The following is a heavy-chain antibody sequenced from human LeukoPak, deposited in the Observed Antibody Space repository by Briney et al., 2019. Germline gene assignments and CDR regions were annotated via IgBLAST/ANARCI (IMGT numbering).Heavy chain of an antibody. CDR2: IKQDGNEK. D-gene: IGHD1-7*01. V-gene: IGHV3-7*02. Sequence: GGSLRLSCAASGFTFSSYWMHWVRQAPGKGLEWVANIKQDGNEKYYVDSVKGRFTISRDNAKNSLYLQMNSLRAEDTAVYYCARGGNWNYEGDTFDIWGQGTMVTVSS. CDR3: ARGGNWNYEGDTFDI. CDR1: GFTFSSYW. J-gene: IGHJ3*02.